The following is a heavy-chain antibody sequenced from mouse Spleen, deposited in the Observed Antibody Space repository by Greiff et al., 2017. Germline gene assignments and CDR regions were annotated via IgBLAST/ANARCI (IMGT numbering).Heavy chain of an antibody. CDR3: ARQRGIYYYGSSYVGGAMDY. J-gene: IGHJ4*01. V-gene: IGHV5-9-3*01. CDR1: GFTFSSYA. D-gene: IGHD1-1*01. Sequence: EVQLVESGGGLVKLGGSLKLSCAASGFTFSSYAMSWVRQTPEKRLEWVATISSGGGNTYYPDSVKGRFTISRDNAKNTLYLQMSSLKSEDTAMYYCARQRGIYYYGSSYVGGAMDYWGQGTSVTVSS. CDR2: ISSGGGNT.